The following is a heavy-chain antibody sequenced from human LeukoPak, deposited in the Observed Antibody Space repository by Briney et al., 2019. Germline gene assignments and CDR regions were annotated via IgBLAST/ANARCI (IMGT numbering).Heavy chain of an antibody. D-gene: IGHD2-2*01. Sequence: GESLKISCKGSGYSFSSNWIGWVRQMPGKGLEWMGIIYPGDSDTRYSPSFQGQVTISADKSINTAYLQWSSLKASDTATYYCARHRPGYCNSTSCYYSYYFDYWGQGTLAAVSS. CDR3: ARHRPGYCNSTSCYYSYYFDY. J-gene: IGHJ4*02. CDR1: GYSFSSNW. V-gene: IGHV5-51*01. CDR2: IYPGDSDT.